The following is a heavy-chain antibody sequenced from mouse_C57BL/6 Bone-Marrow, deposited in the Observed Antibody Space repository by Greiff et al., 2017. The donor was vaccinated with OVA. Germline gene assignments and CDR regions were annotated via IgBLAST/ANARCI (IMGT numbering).Heavy chain of an antibody. Sequence: VQLQQPGAELVKPGASVKMSCKASGYTFTSYWITWVKQRPGQGLEWIGDIYPGSGSTNYNEKFKSKATLTVDTSSSTAYMQLSSLTSEDSAVYYCARRLLPQYYAMDYWGQGTSVTVSS. D-gene: IGHD2-3*01. J-gene: IGHJ4*01. CDR3: ARRLLPQYYAMDY. V-gene: IGHV1-55*01. CDR1: GYTFTSYW. CDR2: IYPGSGST.